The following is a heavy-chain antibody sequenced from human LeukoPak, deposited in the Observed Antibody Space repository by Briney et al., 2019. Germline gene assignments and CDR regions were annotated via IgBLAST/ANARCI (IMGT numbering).Heavy chain of an antibody. J-gene: IGHJ4*02. V-gene: IGHV3-43*01. CDR3: AKEFRGYAFDY. D-gene: IGHD3-10*01. CDR1: GFTFDDYT. Sequence: PGGSLRLSCAASGFTFDDYTMHWVRQAPGKGLEWVSPISWDGGSTYYADSVKGRFTISRDNSKNSLYLQMNSLRTEDTALYYCAKEFRGYAFDYWGQGTLVTVSS. CDR2: ISWDGGST.